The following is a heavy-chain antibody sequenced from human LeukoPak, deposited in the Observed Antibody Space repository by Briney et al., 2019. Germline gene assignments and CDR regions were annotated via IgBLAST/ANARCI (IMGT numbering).Heavy chain of an antibody. CDR1: GGSISSYY. D-gene: IGHD2-2*01. CDR3: ARGSVGGIVVVPAARPYYYYYYYMDV. Sequence: SETLSLTCTVSGGSISSYYWSWIRQPPGKGLEWIGYIYYSGGTNYNPSLKSRVTISVDTSKNQFSLKLSSVTAADTAVYYCARGSVGGIVVVPAARPYYYYYYYMDVWGKGTTVTVSS. J-gene: IGHJ6*03. CDR2: IYYSGGT. V-gene: IGHV4-59*01.